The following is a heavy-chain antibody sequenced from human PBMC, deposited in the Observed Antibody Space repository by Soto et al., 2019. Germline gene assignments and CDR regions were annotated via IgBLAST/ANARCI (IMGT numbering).Heavy chain of an antibody. D-gene: IGHD2-2*01. CDR3: ARDGGYCSTASCYFINYHPYGSDV. CDR1: GFTFSSYS. CDR2: ISSSGSHI. V-gene: IGHV3-21*01. J-gene: IGHJ6*02. Sequence: GGSLRLSCEASGFTFSSYSMNWVRQTPGKGLEWVSSISSSGSHIYYADSVKGRFTISRDNAKKSLFLQMNSLRAEDTAVYYCARDGGYCSTASCYFINYHPYGSDVWGQATTVTVSS.